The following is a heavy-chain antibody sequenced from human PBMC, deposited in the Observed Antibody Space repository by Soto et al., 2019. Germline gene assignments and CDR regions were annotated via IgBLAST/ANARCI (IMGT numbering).Heavy chain of an antibody. CDR2: IDSGGRTT. D-gene: IGHD3-10*01. V-gene: IGHV3-74*01. J-gene: IGHJ4*02. CDR1: GFTFSSDW. Sequence: GGSLRLSCAASGFTFSSDWMHWFRQAPGKGLMWVSRIDSGGRTTPYADSVKGRFTISRDNTKNTLYLQMNGLRAEDTALYYCARWFTYGNFDYFDYWGQGTQVTVSS. CDR3: ARWFTYGNFDYFDY.